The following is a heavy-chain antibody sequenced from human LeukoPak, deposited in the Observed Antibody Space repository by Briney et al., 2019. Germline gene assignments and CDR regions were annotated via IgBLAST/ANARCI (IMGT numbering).Heavy chain of an antibody. V-gene: IGHV2-5*02. D-gene: IGHD1-1*01. CDR3: AHSKLEKEDFNV. CDR2: IFWDDDK. CDR1: GFSLSTSEVA. J-gene: IGHJ3*01. Sequence: ESGPTLVKPTQTLTLTCTFSGFSLSTSEVAVAWIRQPPGKALEWLALIFWDDDKRYSPSLRNRVTITKDTSNNQVVLIMTNVDLNDTGTYDCAHSKLEKEDFNVWVLGTMVTVSS.